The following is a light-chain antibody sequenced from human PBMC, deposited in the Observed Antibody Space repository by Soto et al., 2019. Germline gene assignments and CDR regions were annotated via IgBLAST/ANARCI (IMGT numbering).Light chain of an antibody. CDR2: KTS. Sequence: IKMTQSPSTLSSSVGDRVTITCRASQSISSWLAWYKQKPGKAPKLLSYKTSTLESGVPSRFRGSGSGTEFTLTISSLKPDDFETYYCQHYNTYSQTFGQGTKVDIK. CDR3: QHYNTYSQT. J-gene: IGKJ1*01. CDR1: QSISSW. V-gene: IGKV1-5*03.